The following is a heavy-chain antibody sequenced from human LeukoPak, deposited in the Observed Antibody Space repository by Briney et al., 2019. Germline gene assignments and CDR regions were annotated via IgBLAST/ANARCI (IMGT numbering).Heavy chain of an antibody. CDR3: ARVRGLYYYDSRTYYFDY. D-gene: IGHD3-22*01. Sequence: ASVKVSCTASGYTFTSYGISWVRHPPAPGLERVGWISAYNGNTIDAQKLQGRVTMTTDTSTSTAYMELRSLRSDDTAVYYCARVRGLYYYDSRTYYFDYWGHGTLVTVSP. V-gene: IGHV1-18*01. CDR2: ISAYNGNT. CDR1: GYTFTSYG. J-gene: IGHJ4*01.